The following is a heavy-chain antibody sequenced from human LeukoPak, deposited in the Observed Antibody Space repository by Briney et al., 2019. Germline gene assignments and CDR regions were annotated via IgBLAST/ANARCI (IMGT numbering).Heavy chain of an antibody. CDR2: INPNSGGT. Sequence: ASVKVSCKASGYTFTGYYMHWVRQAPGQGLGWLGWINPNSGGTNYAQKFQGRVTMTRDTSISTAYMEMSRLTSDDTAVYFCASHYDSGSPLLFDYWGQGTLVTVSS. D-gene: IGHD3-10*01. CDR1: GYTFTGYY. V-gene: IGHV1-2*02. CDR3: ASHYDSGSPLLFDY. J-gene: IGHJ4*02.